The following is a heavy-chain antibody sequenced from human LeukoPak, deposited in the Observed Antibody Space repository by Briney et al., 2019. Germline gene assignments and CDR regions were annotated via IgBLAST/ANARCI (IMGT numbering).Heavy chain of an antibody. CDR1: GGSFSGYY. J-gene: IGHJ4*02. CDR3: ARHMGRWLQYYYFDY. Sequence: SETLSLTCAVYGGSFSGYYWSWIRQPPGKGLEWMGEINHSGSTNYNPSLKSRVTISVDTSKNQFSLKLSSVTAADTAVYYCARHMGRWLQYYYFDYWAQGTLVTVSS. CDR2: INHSGST. D-gene: IGHD5-24*01. V-gene: IGHV4-34*01.